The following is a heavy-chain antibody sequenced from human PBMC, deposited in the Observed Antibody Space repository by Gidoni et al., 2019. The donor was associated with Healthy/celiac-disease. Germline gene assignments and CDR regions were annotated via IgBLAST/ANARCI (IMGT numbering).Heavy chain of an antibody. V-gene: IGHV3-11*01. CDR3: ARDLSYSNYGYYGMDV. J-gene: IGHJ6*02. CDR1: GFTFSDYY. Sequence: QVQLVEAGGGLVKPGGSLRLSCAAPGFTFSDYYMSWIRQAPGKGLEWVSYISSSGSTIYYADSVKGRFTISRDNAKNSLYLQMNSLRAEDTAVYYCARDLSYSNYGYYGMDVWGQGTTVTVSS. CDR2: ISSSGSTI. D-gene: IGHD4-4*01.